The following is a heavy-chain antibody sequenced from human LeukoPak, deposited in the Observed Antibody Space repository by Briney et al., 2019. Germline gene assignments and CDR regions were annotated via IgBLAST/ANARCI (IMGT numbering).Heavy chain of an antibody. CDR1: GFTFSSYS. D-gene: IGHD5-18*01. CDR2: ISSSGSTT. CDR3: ARESGYSYGCFDY. V-gene: IGHV3-48*04. Sequence: QSGGSLRLSCAASGFTFSSYSMNWVRQAPGKGLEWVSYISSSGSTTYYADSVKGRFTISRDNAKNSLYLQMNSLRAEDTAVYYCARESGYSYGCFDYWGQGTLVTVSS. J-gene: IGHJ4*02.